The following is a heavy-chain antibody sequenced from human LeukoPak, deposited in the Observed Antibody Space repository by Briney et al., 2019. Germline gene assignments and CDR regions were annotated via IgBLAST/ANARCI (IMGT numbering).Heavy chain of an antibody. J-gene: IGHJ4*02. D-gene: IGHD2-2*01. V-gene: IGHV3-48*04. Sequence: GGSLRLSCAASGFTFSSYSMNWVRQAPGKGLEWISFIDRSSETIFYAESVKGRFTISRDNAKNSLFLQMNSLRAEDTAVYYCAKGAEGYCSSTSCYSVALDYWGQGTLVTVSS. CDR3: AKGAEGYCSSTSCYSVALDY. CDR1: GFTFSSYS. CDR2: IDRSSETI.